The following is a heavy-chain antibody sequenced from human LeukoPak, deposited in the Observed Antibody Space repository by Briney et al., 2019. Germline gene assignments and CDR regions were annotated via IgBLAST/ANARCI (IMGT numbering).Heavy chain of an antibody. CDR2: IYYSGST. D-gene: IGHD3-10*01. J-gene: IGHJ4*02. Sequence: SETLSLTRTGSGGSISSYYWSWIRQPPRKRLEWIGYIYYSGSTSYNPSLKSRVTMSLDTSKNQFSLKLSSVTAADTAVYYCTRLFYYGSGSYLPDYWGQGTLVTVSS. CDR1: GGSISSYY. CDR3: TRLFYYGSGSYLPDY. V-gene: IGHV4-59*08.